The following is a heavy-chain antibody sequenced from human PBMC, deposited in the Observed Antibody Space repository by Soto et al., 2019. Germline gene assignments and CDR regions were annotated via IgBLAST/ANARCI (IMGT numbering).Heavy chain of an antibody. CDR3: ARGASSVTTFYFDL. CDR1: GYTFTSYA. J-gene: IGHJ2*01. D-gene: IGHD4-17*01. V-gene: IGHV1-3*01. CDR2: INPGNGNT. Sequence: QVQVVQSGAEVKKPGASVKVSCKASGYTFTSYAMHWVRQAPGQSLEWMGWINPGNGNTRYSQKFQGRVTITRDTSASTAYMELSSLRSEDTAVYYCARGASSVTTFYFDLWGRGTLVTLSS.